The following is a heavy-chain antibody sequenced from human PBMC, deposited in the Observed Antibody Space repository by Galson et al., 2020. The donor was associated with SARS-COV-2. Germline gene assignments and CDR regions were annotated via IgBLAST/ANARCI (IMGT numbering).Heavy chain of an antibody. V-gene: IGHV3-30*02. CDR2: IRYDGSNK. CDR3: AKVTVTTDYYYYYGMDV. D-gene: IGHD4-17*01. J-gene: IGHJ6*02. Sequence: GESLKISCAASGFTFSSYGMHWVRQAPGKGLEWVAFIRYDGSNKYYADSVKGRFTISRDNSKNTLYLQMNSLRAEDTAVYYCAKVTVTTDYYYYYGMDVWGQGTTVTVSS. CDR1: GFTFSSYG.